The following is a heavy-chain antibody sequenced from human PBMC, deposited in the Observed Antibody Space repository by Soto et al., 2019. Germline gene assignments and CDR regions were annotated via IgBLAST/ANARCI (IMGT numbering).Heavy chain of an antibody. CDR3: ARGVGYCSGGSCYISENYFDY. D-gene: IGHD2-15*01. V-gene: IGHV4-31*03. CDR2: IYYSGST. CDR1: GGSISSGGYY. J-gene: IGHJ4*02. Sequence: SETLSLTCTVSGGSISSGGYYCSWIRQHPGKGLEWIGYIYYSGSTYYNPSLKSRVTISVDTSKNQFSLKLSSVTAADTAVYYCARGVGYCSGGSCYISENYFDYWGQGTLVTAPQ.